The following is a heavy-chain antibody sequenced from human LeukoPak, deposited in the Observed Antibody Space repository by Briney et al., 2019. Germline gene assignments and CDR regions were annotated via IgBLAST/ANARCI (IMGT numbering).Heavy chain of an antibody. J-gene: IGHJ4*02. D-gene: IGHD3-10*01. CDR1: GGSISSYY. V-gene: IGHV4-59*08. Sequence: PSETLRLTCTVSGGSISSYYWSWIRQPPGKGLEWIGYIYYSGSTNYNPSLKSRVTISVDTSKNQSSLKLSSVTAADTAVYYCASMVRRAALDYWGQGTMVTVSS. CDR2: IYYSGST. CDR3: ASMVRRAALDY.